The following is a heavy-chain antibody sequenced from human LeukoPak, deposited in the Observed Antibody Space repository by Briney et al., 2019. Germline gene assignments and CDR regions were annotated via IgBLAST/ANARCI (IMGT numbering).Heavy chain of an antibody. J-gene: IGHJ4*02. V-gene: IGHV1-2*02. CDR2: INPDSGFT. D-gene: IGHD3-16*01. CDR3: APTSEAYTSNWSV. CDR1: GYRFTDDY. Sequence: ASVKVSCKTSGYRFTDDYMHWARQAPGQGLEWMGWINPDSGFTNYAPKFQGRVIMTRDTSISTAYMEVRRLRYVDTAMYYCAPTSEAYTSNWSVWGQGTLVTVSP.